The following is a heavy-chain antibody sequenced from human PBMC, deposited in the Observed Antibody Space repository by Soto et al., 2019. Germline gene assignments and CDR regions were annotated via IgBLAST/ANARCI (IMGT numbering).Heavy chain of an antibody. D-gene: IGHD3-10*01. CDR1: GGTFSSYA. CDR2: IIPIFGTA. V-gene: IGHV1-69*05. Sequence: ASVKVSCKASGGTFSSYAISWVRQAPGQGLEWMGGIIPIFGTANYAQKFQGRVTITTDTSTSTAYMELRSLRSDDTAIYYCARVWFGELSGYYYYYMDVWGKGTTVTVSS. CDR3: ARVWFGELSGYYYYYMDV. J-gene: IGHJ6*03.